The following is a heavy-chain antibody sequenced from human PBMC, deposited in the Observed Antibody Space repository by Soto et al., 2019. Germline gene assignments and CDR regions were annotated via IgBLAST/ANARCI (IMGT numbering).Heavy chain of an antibody. D-gene: IGHD3-10*01. V-gene: IGHV4-39*01. CDR3: ASRDYYGSGSYYYYYYYMDV. CDR1: GGSISSSIYY. J-gene: IGHJ6*03. Sequence: SETLSLTCTVSGGSISSSIYYWGWIRQPPGKGLEWIGSIYYSGSTYYNPSLKSRVTISVDTSKNQFSLKLSSVTAADTAVYYCASRDYYGSGSYYYYYYYMDVWGKGTTVTVSS. CDR2: IYYSGST.